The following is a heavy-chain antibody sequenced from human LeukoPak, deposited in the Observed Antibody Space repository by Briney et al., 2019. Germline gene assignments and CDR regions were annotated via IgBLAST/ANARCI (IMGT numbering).Heavy chain of an antibody. CDR1: GYTFTGYY. Sequence: ASVKVSCKASGYTFTGYYMHWVRQAPGQGREWMGWVNPNSGGTNYAQKFQGRVTMTRDTSISTAYMELSRLRSDDTAVYYCARELELRVIGYWGQGTLVTVSS. CDR3: ARELELRVIGY. CDR2: VNPNSGGT. J-gene: IGHJ4*02. D-gene: IGHD1-7*01. V-gene: IGHV1-2*02.